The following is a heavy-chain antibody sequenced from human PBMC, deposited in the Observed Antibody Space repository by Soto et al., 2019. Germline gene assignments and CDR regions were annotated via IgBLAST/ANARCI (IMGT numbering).Heavy chain of an antibody. CDR1: GFNFSNYA. J-gene: IGHJ6*02. CDR2: VSATGGST. Sequence: EVQLLESGGGLIQPGGSLRLSCAASGFNFSNYAMTWVRQAPGRGLEWVSAVSATGGSTYYADSVKGRFTISRDNSKNTLSLQVNSLRAEDTALCGCVKALRGGRGYMYYYYGLDVWGQGTTVTVSS. CDR3: VKALRGGRGYMYYYYGLDV. D-gene: IGHD5-12*01. V-gene: IGHV3-23*01.